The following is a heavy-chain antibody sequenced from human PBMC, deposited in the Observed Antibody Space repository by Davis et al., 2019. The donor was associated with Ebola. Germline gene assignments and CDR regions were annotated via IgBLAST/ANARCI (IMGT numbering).Heavy chain of an antibody. V-gene: IGHV5-51*01. CDR1: GYTFSDYW. D-gene: IGHD4-11*01. Sequence: GESLKISCKGSGYTFSDYWVGWVRQMPGKGLEWMGIVYPGDSDTRYSPSFQGQVTISADKSITTAYLQWSSLKASDTAMYFCARRGNFSNEYFDYWGQGTLVTVSS. J-gene: IGHJ4*02. CDR3: ARRGNFSNEYFDY. CDR2: VYPGDSDT.